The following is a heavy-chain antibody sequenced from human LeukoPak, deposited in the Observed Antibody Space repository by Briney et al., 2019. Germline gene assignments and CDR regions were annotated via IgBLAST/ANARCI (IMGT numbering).Heavy chain of an antibody. D-gene: IGHD4-23*01. V-gene: IGHV1-2*02. J-gene: IGHJ4*02. CDR2: INPDSGGT. CDR1: GYTFTSYY. Sequence: WASVKVSCKASGYTFTSYYMHWVRQAPGQGLEWMAWINPDSGGTHYAQKFQGRVTVASDTSISTAYMDLSRLTSDDTAVYYCARGGGNSGTDYWGQGTLVTVSS. CDR3: ARGGGNSGTDY.